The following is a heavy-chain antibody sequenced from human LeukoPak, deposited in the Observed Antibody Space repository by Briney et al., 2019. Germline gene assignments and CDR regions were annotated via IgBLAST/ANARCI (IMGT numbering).Heavy chain of an antibody. Sequence: ASVKVSCKASGYTFTSYYMHWVRQAPGQGLEWMGWIYPHSGGTDYAQKFQGRVTMTRDTSISTAYMELSRLRSDDTAVYYCAKTRVGIRGVYPTGAFDIWGQGTMVTVSS. V-gene: IGHV1-2*02. CDR3: AKTRVGIRGVYPTGAFDI. CDR1: GYTFTSYY. D-gene: IGHD3-10*01. CDR2: IYPHSGGT. J-gene: IGHJ3*02.